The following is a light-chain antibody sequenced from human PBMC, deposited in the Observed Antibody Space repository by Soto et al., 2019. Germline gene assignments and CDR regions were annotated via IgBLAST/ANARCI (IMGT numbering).Light chain of an antibody. V-gene: IGKV1-9*01. CDR2: AAS. CDR3: QQLFT. J-gene: IGKJ5*01. CDR1: QGTIRY. Sequence: IQLTQSPSSLSASVGDRVTITCRASQGTIRYLAWYQQKLGTAPKLLIYAASTLQSGVPSRFIGSRSGTDFTLTISSLQPEDFATYYCQQLFTFGQGTRLEI.